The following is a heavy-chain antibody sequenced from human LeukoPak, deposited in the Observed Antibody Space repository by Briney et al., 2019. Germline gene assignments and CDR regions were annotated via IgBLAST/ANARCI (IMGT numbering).Heavy chain of an antibody. Sequence: GGSLRLSCAVSGITLSNYGMSWVRQAPGKGLEWVAGISDSGGRTNYADSVKGRFTISRDNPKNTLYLQMNSLRAEDTAVYFCAKRGVVIRVILIGFHKEAYYFDSWGQGALVTVSS. CDR3: AKRGVVIRVILIGFHKEAYYFDS. CDR2: ISDSGGRT. V-gene: IGHV3-23*01. D-gene: IGHD3-9*01. J-gene: IGHJ4*02. CDR1: GITLSNYG.